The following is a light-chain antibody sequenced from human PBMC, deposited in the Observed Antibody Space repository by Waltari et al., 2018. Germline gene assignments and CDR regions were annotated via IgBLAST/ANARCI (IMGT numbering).Light chain of an antibody. CDR3: QHYLRLPVA. CDR1: QSIGSS. V-gene: IGKV3-20*01. Sequence: EIVFTQSPGTLSLSPGERDTLSCRASQSIGSSLAWYQQRPGQAPRLLIYGAFIRATGVADRFSGSGSGTDFSLTISRLEPEDFAVYYCQHYLRLPVAFGLGTKVEIK. CDR2: GAF. J-gene: IGKJ1*01.